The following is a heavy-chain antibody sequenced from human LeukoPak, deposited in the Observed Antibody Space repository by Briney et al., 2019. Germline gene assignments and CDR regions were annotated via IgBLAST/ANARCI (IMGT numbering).Heavy chain of an antibody. CDR3: ARMDFWSDDDNPFDI. CDR1: GDTFSSYS. V-gene: IGHV1-69*02. J-gene: IGHJ3*02. CDR2: IIPFLNIP. Sequence: SVKVSCKASGDTFSSYSITWVRQAPGQGLEWMGRIIPFLNIPNYAQKFQGRITITAHRSTSTVFMELSSLRFEDTAVYYCARMDFWSDDDNPFDIWGQGTMVTVS. D-gene: IGHD3-3*01.